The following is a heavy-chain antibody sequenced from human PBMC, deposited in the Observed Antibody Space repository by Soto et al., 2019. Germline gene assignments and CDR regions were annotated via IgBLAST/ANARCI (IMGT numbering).Heavy chain of an antibody. D-gene: IGHD2-21*01. Sequence: ASVKVSCKASGYTFTGYYMHWVRQAPGQGLEWMGWINPNSGGTNYAQKFQGRVTMTRDTSISTAYMELSRLRSDDTAVYYCARVLGPWADSRLSYYFDYWGQGTLVTVSS. CDR2: INPNSGGT. V-gene: IGHV1-2*02. J-gene: IGHJ4*02. CDR3: ARVLGPWADSRLSYYFDY. CDR1: GYTFTGYY.